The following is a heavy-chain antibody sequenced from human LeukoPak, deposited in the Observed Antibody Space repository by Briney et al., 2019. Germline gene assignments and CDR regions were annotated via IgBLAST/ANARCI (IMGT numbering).Heavy chain of an antibody. CDR1: GGSLSGSF. D-gene: IGHD5-24*01. CDR2: INHSGYT. J-gene: IGHJ5*02. Sequence: SETLSLTCAVSGGSLSGSFWSWIRQPRGKGLEWIGEINHSGYTNYKPSLKSRVTISVDTPKNQLSLNLTSVTAADTAFYYCAKTRAGYTVAWGQGSLVTVSS. V-gene: IGHV4-34*01. CDR3: AKTRAGYTVA.